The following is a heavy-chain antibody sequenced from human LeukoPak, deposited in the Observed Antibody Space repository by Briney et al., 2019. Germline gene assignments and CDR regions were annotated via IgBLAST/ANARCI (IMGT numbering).Heavy chain of an antibody. CDR1: GYTFTGYY. J-gene: IGHJ4*02. Sequence: VASVKVSCKASGYTFTGYYMHWVRQAPGQGLEWMGWINPNSGGTNYAQKFQGRVTMTEDTSTDTAYMELSSLRSEDTAVYYCATEAEYYYDSSGYYPRFDYWGQGTLVTVSS. CDR2: INPNSGGT. V-gene: IGHV1-2*02. D-gene: IGHD3-22*01. CDR3: ATEAEYYYDSSGYYPRFDY.